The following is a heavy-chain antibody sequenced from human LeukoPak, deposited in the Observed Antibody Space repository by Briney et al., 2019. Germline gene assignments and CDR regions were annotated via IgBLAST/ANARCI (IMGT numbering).Heavy chain of an antibody. CDR1: GFTFSTYG. D-gene: IGHD5-18*01. CDR3: AKGKQQWWTFDALDI. Sequence: GRSLRLSCEAAGFTFSTYGMDWVRQAPGKGLEGVALISYDGGKKYYADSVKGRFTISRDNSKNTLYLQTNSLIPDDTAVYYCAKGKQQWWTFDALDIWGQGTTVTVSS. J-gene: IGHJ3*02. V-gene: IGHV3-30*18. CDR2: ISYDGGKK.